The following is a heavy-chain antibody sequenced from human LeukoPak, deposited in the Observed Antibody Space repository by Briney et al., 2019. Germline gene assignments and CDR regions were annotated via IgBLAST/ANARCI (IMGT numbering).Heavy chain of an antibody. V-gene: IGHV3-23*01. CDR3: AKSRSRSSPTRDAFDI. D-gene: IGHD6-13*01. J-gene: IGHJ3*02. CDR1: GFTFSNYA. CDR2: IVGSGGST. Sequence: PGGSLRLSCAASGFTFSNYAMTWVRQAPGKGLEWVSSIVGSGGSTFYADSVQGRFTISRDNSQNTLYLQMNSLRAEDTAVYYCAKSRSRSSPTRDAFDIWGQGTMVTVSS.